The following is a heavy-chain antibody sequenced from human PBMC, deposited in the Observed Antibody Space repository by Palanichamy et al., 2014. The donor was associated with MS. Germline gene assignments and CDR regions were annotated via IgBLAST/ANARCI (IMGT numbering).Heavy chain of an antibody. CDR1: SGSLSGHY. CDR2: IHQSGST. Sequence: QGQLQQWGAGLLKPSETLSLTCAVYSGSLSGHYWIWIRQPPGKGLEWIGEIHQSGSTRYNPSLKSRVTIVVDTSKNQFSLNLNSVTAADTAVYYCARGVEEYSPSSSSFWGGFWFNPWGQGTLVTVSS. V-gene: IGHV4-34*01. CDR3: ARGVEEYSPSSSSFWGGFWFNP. D-gene: IGHD6-6*01. J-gene: IGHJ5*02.